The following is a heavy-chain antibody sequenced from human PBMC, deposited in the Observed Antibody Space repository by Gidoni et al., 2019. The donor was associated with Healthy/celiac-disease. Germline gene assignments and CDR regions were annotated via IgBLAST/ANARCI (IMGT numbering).Heavy chain of an antibody. CDR2: IWYDGSNK. V-gene: IGHV3-33*01. CDR1: GFTFSSYG. J-gene: IGHJ3*02. Sequence: QVQLVESGGGVVQPGRSLRLSCAASGFTFSSYGMHWVRQAPGKGLEWVAVIWYDGSNKYYADSVKGRFTISRDNSKNTLYLQMNSLRAEDTAVYYCARAGSSGYYYAFDIWGQGTMVTVSS. D-gene: IGHD3-22*01. CDR3: ARAGSSGYYYAFDI.